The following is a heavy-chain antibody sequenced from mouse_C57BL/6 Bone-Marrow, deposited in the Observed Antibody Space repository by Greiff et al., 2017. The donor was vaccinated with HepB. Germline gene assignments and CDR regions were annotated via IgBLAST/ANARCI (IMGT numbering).Heavy chain of an antibody. CDR3: ARDWGGDY. V-gene: IGHV5-4*01. Sequence: EVKVVESGGGLVKPGGSLKLSCAASGFTFSSYALSWVRQTPEKRLEWVATISDGGSYTYYPENVKGRFTISRDNAKNNLYLQMSHLKSEDTAMYYCARDWGGDYWGQGTTLTVSS. J-gene: IGHJ2*01. CDR1: GFTFSSYA. CDR2: ISDGGSYT.